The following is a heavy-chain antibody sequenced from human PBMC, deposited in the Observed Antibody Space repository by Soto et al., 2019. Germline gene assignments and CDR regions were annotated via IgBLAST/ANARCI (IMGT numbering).Heavy chain of an antibody. V-gene: IGHV1-18*01. CDR1: GYTFTSYG. CDR3: ASCSTSCYKDYYGMDV. CDR2: ISAYNGNT. J-gene: IGHJ6*02. Sequence: QVQLVQSGAEVKKPGASVKVSCKASGYTFTSYGISWVRQAPGQGLEWMGWISAYNGNTNYAQKLQGRVTMTTDTSTSTAYMELRSLRSDDTAVYYCASCSTSCYKDYYGMDVWGQGITVTVSS. D-gene: IGHD2-2*02.